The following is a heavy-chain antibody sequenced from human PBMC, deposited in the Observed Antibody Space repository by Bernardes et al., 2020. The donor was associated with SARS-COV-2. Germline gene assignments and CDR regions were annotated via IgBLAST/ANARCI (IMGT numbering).Heavy chain of an antibody. CDR1: GFTVSSNY. Sequence: GGSLRLSCAASGFTVSSNYMSWVRQAPGKGLEWVSVIYSGGSTYYADSVKGRFTISRDNSKNTLYLQMNSLRAEDTAVYYCAKEIGSSRPFDYWGQGTLVTVSS. D-gene: IGHD6-6*01. J-gene: IGHJ4*02. V-gene: IGHV3-53*01. CDR2: IYSGGST. CDR3: AKEIGSSRPFDY.